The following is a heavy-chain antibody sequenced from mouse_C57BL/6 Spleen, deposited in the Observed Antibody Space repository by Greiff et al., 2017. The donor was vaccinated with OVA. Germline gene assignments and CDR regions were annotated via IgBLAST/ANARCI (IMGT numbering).Heavy chain of an antibody. D-gene: IGHD2-4*01. CDR1: GYTFTSYW. CDR3: AREGDYDSAWFAY. J-gene: IGHJ3*01. CDR2: IHPNSGST. V-gene: IGHV1-64*01. Sequence: QVQLKQPGAELVKPGASVKLSCKASGYTFTSYWMHWVKQRPGQGLEWIGMIHPNSGSTNYNEKFKSKATLTVDKSSSTAYMQLSSLTSEDSAVYYCAREGDYDSAWFAYWGQGTLVTVSA.